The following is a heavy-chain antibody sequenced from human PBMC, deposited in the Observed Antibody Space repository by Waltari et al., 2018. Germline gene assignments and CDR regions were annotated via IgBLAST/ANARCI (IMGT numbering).Heavy chain of an antibody. J-gene: IGHJ2*01. CDR2: IYYSGST. D-gene: IGHD4-17*01. V-gene: IGHV4-31*01. Sequence: QVQLQESGPGLVKPSQTLSLTCTVSGGSLSSGGYYWRWLRQHPGKGLEWIGYIYYSGSTYYNPSLRSLVTISVDTSKNQFSLKLSSGTAADTAVYYCARSTVTTDWYFDLWGRGTLVTVSS. CDR3: ARSTVTTDWYFDL. CDR1: GGSLSSGGYY.